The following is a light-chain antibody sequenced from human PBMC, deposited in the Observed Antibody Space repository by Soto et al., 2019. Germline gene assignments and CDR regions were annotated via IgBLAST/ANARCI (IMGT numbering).Light chain of an antibody. CDR2: DAS. J-gene: IGKJ1*01. Sequence: EIMMTQSPGTLSVYPGESATLSCRASQSVSINLAWYQQKPGQAPRLLIYDASTRATGIPARFSGSGSGTEFTLTISSLQPEDFATYYCQQSYSTSWTFGQGTKVDVK. V-gene: IGKV3D-15*01. CDR1: QSVSIN. CDR3: QQSYSTSWT.